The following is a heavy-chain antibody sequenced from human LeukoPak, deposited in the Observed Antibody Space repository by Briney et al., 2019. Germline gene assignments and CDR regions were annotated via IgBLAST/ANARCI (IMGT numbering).Heavy chain of an antibody. J-gene: IGHJ5*02. CDR2: IFYSGST. CDR1: GGSISSGDYY. Sequence: SETLSLTCTVSGGSISSGDYYWSWIRQPPGKGLEWIGYIFYSGSTYYNPSLKSRLIISVDTSKNQSSLRLSSVTAADTAVYYCARGGIVPFDPWGQGTLVTVSS. D-gene: IGHD3-22*01. CDR3: ARGGIVPFDP. V-gene: IGHV4-30-4*01.